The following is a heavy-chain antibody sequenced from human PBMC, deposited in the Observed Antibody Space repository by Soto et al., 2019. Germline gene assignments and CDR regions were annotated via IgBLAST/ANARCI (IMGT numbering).Heavy chain of an antibody. CDR3: AKAGAYSTTWTDFDC. Sequence: EVQLLESGGGLVQPGGSLRLSCVASGFSFSSYAMSWVRQAPGEGLEWVSSISGSGGSTYYADSVKGRFTISRDNSKNTLYLQMNSLRAEDTAVYSCAKAGAYSTTWTDFDCWGQGTLVTVSS. D-gene: IGHD6-13*01. CDR1: GFSFSSYA. V-gene: IGHV3-23*01. CDR2: ISGSGGST. J-gene: IGHJ4*02.